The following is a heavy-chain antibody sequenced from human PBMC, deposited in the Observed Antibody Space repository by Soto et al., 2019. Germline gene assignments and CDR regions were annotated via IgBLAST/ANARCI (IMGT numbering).Heavy chain of an antibody. V-gene: IGHV3-23*01. J-gene: IGHJ5*02. CDR1: GFTFSSYA. CDR2: FSGSGGST. CDR3: AKDLTYSIAAAGSNWFDP. D-gene: IGHD6-13*01. Sequence: EVQLLESGGGLVQPGGSLRLSCAASGFTFSSYAMSWVRQAPGKGLEWVSAFSGSGGSTYYADSVKGRFTISRDNSKNTLYLQMNSLRAEDTAVYYCAKDLTYSIAAAGSNWFDPWGQGTLVTVSS.